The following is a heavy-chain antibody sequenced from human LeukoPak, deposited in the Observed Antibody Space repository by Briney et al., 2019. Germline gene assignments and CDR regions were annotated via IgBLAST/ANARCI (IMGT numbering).Heavy chain of an antibody. J-gene: IGHJ4*02. CDR2: ISAYNGNT. D-gene: IGHD6-13*01. V-gene: IGHV1-18*01. CDR3: AIAAAGPNPLGY. CDR1: GYTFTSYG. Sequence: ASVKVSCKASGYTFTSYGISWVRQAPGQGLEWMGWISAYNGNTNYAQKLQGRVTMTTDTSTSTAYMELRSLRSDDTAVYYCAIAAAGPNPLGYWGQGTLVTVSS.